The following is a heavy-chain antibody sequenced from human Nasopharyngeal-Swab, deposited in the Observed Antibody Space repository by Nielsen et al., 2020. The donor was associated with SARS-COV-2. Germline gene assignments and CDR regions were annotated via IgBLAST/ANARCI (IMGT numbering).Heavy chain of an antibody. CDR3: AKEQTVAGPQGGFDF. D-gene: IGHD6-19*01. J-gene: IGHJ4*02. CDR2: LSHDRTDE. V-gene: IGHV3-30*18. Sequence: GGSLRLSCAASGFIFSRHGMHWVRQAPGKGLEWLAILSHDRTDEFYADSVKGRFTVSRDNSKNTLYLQMNNLRTDDTAIYYCAKEQTVAGPQGGFDFWGQGTLVTVSS. CDR1: GFIFSRHG.